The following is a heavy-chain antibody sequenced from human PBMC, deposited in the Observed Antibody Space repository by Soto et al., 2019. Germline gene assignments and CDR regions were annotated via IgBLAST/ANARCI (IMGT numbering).Heavy chain of an antibody. V-gene: IGHV4-30-2*01. CDR1: GCSISSGVYS. CDR3: ARLTGDYEQLFDY. Sequence: PSETLSLTCAVSGCSISSGVYSWSGIRQPPGKGLEWIGYIYHSGSTYYNPSLKSRVTISVDRSKNQFSLKLSSVTAADTAVYYCARLTGDYEQLFDYWGQGTLVTVSS. J-gene: IGHJ4*02. D-gene: IGHD7-27*01. CDR2: IYHSGST.